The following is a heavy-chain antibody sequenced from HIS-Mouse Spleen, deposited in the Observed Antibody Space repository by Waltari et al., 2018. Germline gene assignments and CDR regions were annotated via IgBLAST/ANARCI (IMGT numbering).Heavy chain of an antibody. V-gene: IGHV4-30-2*01. CDR3: ARGYYYGSGSPVDY. CDR1: GCSIRSGGYS. D-gene: IGHD3-10*01. CDR2: IYHSGST. Sequence: QLQLQESGSGLVKPSPTLSLTCAVPGCSIRSGGYSWRWIRPPPGKGLEWIGYIYHSGSTYYNPSLKSRVTISVDRSKNQFSLKLSSVTAADTAVYYCARGYYYGSGSPVDYWGQGTLVTVSS. J-gene: IGHJ4*02.